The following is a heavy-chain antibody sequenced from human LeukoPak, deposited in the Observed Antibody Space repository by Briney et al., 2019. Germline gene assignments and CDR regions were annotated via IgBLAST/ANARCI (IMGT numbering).Heavy chain of an antibody. Sequence: MSSETLSLTCTVYGGSFSGYYWSWIRQPPGKGLEWIGEINHSGSTNYNPSLKSRVTISVDTSKNQFSLKLSSVTAADTAVYYCARGYGDYCFDYWGQGTLVTVSS. D-gene: IGHD4-17*01. CDR3: ARGYGDYCFDY. V-gene: IGHV4-34*01. J-gene: IGHJ4*02. CDR2: INHSGST. CDR1: GGSFSGYY.